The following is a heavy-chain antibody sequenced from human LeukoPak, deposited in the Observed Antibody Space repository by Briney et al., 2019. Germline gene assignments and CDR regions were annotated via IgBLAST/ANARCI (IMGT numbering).Heavy chain of an antibody. CDR2: IWYDGSNK. CDR3: ATERLSVYLFDY. D-gene: IGHD3-16*02. Sequence: GGSLRLSCAASGFTFSSYGMHWVRQAPGKGLEWVAVIWYDGSNKYYADSVKGRFTISRDNSKNTLYLQMNSLRAEDTAVYYCATERLSVYLFDYWGQGTLVTVSS. CDR1: GFTFSSYG. V-gene: IGHV3-33*01. J-gene: IGHJ4*02.